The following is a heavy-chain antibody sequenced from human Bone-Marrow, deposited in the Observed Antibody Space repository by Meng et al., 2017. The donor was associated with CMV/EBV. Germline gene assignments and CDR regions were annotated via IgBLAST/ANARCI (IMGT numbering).Heavy chain of an antibody. J-gene: IGHJ6*02. CDR3: ARVEYQLPYYYYYGMDV. V-gene: IGHV4-34*01. CDR1: GGSFSGYY. CDR2: INHSGST. D-gene: IGHD2-2*01. Sequence: SETLSLTCAVYGGSFSGYYWSWIRQPPGKGLEWIGEINHSGSTNYNPSLKSRVTISVDTSKNQFSLKLSSVTAADTAVYYCARVEYQLPYYYYYGMDVWGQGTTVTVSS.